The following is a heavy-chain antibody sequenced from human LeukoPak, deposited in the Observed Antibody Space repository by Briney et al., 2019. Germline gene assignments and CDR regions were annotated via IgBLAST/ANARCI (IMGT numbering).Heavy chain of an antibody. J-gene: IGHJ4*02. D-gene: IGHD2-21*02. CDR3: ARDQKIVVVTAILDY. CDR1: GYTFTGYY. Sequence: ASVKVSCKASGYTFTGYYMHWVRQAPGQGLEWMGRINPNSGGTNYAQKFQDRLTMTRDTYISTAYMELSRLRSDDTAVYYCARDQKIVVVTAILDYWGQGTLVTVSS. V-gene: IGHV1-2*06. CDR2: INPNSGGT.